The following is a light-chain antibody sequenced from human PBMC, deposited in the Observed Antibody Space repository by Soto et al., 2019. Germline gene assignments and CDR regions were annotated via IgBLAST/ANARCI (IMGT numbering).Light chain of an antibody. CDR2: DVS. CDR3: GSYTSSDTMI. Sequence: QSALTQPASVSGSPGQSITISCTGTSSDIGRYNYVSWYQDSPGKAPKLIIYDVSDRPSGVSNRFSGSKSGTTASLTISGLQAEDEADYYCGSYTSSDTMIFGGGTKLTVL. V-gene: IGLV2-14*03. CDR1: SSDIGRYNY. J-gene: IGLJ2*01.